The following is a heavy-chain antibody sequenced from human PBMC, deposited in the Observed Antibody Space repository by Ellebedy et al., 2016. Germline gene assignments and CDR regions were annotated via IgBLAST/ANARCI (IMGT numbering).Heavy chain of an antibody. CDR1: GGSISSYY. D-gene: IGHD4-17*01. V-gene: IGHV4-59*08. Sequence: SETLSLTCTVSGGSISSYYWSWIRQPPGKGLEWIGYIYYSGSTYYNPSLKSRVTISVDTSKNQFSLKLSSVTAADTAVYYCARHSDGDDWFDPWGQGTLVTVSS. J-gene: IGHJ5*02. CDR3: ARHSDGDDWFDP. CDR2: IYYSGST.